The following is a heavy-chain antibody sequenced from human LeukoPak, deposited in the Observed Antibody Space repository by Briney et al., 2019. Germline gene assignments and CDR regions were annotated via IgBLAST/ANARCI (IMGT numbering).Heavy chain of an antibody. J-gene: IGHJ4*02. D-gene: IGHD6-19*01. CDR1: GGSFSGYY. CDR2: IKHSGST. CDR3: ARAVEWLPYYFDY. Sequence: SETLSLTCAVYGGSFSGYYWSWIRQPPGKGLEWIGEIKHSGSTNYNPSLKSRVTISVDTSKNQFSLKLSSVTAADTAVYYCARAVEWLPYYFDYWGQGTLVTVSS. V-gene: IGHV4-34*01.